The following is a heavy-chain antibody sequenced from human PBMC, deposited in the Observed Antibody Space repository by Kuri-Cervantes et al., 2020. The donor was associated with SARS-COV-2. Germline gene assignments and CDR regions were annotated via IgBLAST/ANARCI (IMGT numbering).Heavy chain of an antibody. CDR1: GFTFDDYA. D-gene: IGHD2-2*01. J-gene: IGHJ4*02. CDR3: AREMVVPAAPLDPVLYSSSAD. Sequence: GGSLRLSCAASGFTFDDYAMHWVRQAPGKGLEWVSGISWNSGSIGYADSVKGRFTISRDNAKNSLYLQMNSLRAEDTAVYYCAREMVVPAAPLDPVLYSSSADWGQGTLVTVSS. V-gene: IGHV3-9*01. CDR2: ISWNSGSI.